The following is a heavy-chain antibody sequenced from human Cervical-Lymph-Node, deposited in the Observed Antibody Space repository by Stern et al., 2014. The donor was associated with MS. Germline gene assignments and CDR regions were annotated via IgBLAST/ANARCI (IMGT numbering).Heavy chain of an antibody. CDR3: ARGDRGWSSDY. Sequence: VQLEESGAQVKKPGASVKVSCKASGYPFTSYGMTWVRQAPGQGLEWVGWISVSNGDAHYAQNFQGRVTMTTDASTSTASMELRSLRSDDTAVYYCARGDRGWSSDYWGQGTLVTVSS. J-gene: IGHJ4*02. V-gene: IGHV1-18*01. D-gene: IGHD6-19*01. CDR2: ISVSNGDA. CDR1: GYPFTSYG.